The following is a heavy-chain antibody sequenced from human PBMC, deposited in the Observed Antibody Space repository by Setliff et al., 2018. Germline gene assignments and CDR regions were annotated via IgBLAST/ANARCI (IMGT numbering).Heavy chain of an antibody. CDR2: INPNSGGT. CDR1: GYTFTGYY. D-gene: IGHD6-13*01. V-gene: IGHV1-2*02. CDR3: ARGGGSSSWYEAFDI. Sequence: ASVKVSCKASGYTFTGYYMHWVRQAPGQGLEWMGWINPNSGGTNYAQKFQGRVTMTRDTSISTAYMELSRLRSDDTAVYYCARGGGSSSWYEAFDIWGQGTMVTVSS. J-gene: IGHJ3*02.